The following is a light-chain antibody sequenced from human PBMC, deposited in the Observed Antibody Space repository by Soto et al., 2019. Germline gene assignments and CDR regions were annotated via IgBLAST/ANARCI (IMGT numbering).Light chain of an antibody. V-gene: IGKV3-15*01. CDR3: QQDSSWPLT. CDR2: GAS. J-gene: IGKJ4*01. CDR1: QSVSSN. Sequence: EIVMTQSPATLSVSPGERATLSCRASQSVSSNLAWYQQKPGQAPRLLIYGASTRATGIPATFSGSGSGTEFTLSISSLQSEHLGVYYCQQDSSWPLTFGGGTKVEIK.